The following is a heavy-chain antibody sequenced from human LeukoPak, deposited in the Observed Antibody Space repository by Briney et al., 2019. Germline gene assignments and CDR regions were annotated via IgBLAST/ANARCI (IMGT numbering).Heavy chain of an antibody. J-gene: IGHJ4*02. CDR3: ARETWIGYYFDY. CDR2: IYSSGST. CDR1: GASINSYY. D-gene: IGHD5-12*01. V-gene: IGHV4-59*01. Sequence: SETLSLTCTVSGASINSYYWSWIRQPPGKGLEWIGYIYSSGSTNYNPSLKSRVTISVDTSKNQFSLKLSSVTAADTAVYYCARETWIGYYFDYWGQGTLVTVSS.